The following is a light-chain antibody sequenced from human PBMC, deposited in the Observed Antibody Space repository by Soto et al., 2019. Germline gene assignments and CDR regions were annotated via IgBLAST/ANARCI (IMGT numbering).Light chain of an antibody. CDR1: GSNIGSRY. V-gene: IGLV1-47*02. CDR2: HDS. J-gene: IGLJ3*02. Sequence: QSVLTQPPSASGTPGQRVTISCSGSGSNIGSRYVYWYRQVPGTAPKLLIYHDSQRPSGVPDRFSGSKSGTSASLAISGLRSEDEADYYCTAWDDSLSGPVFGGGTKLTVL. CDR3: TAWDDSLSGPV.